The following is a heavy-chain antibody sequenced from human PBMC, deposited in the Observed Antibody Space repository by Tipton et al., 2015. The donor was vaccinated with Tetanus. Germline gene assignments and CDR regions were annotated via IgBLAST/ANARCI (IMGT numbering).Heavy chain of an antibody. CDR2: IWYDGSNK. CDR1: GFTFSSYG. J-gene: IGHJ4*02. Sequence: SLRLSCAASGFTFSSYGMHWVRQAPGKGLEWVAVIWYDGSNKYYADSVKGRFTISRDNSKNTLYLQMNSLRAEDTAVYYCARGTSRIVYYFAYWGQGTLVTVSS. CDR3: ARGTSRIVYYFAY. D-gene: IGHD2-21*01. V-gene: IGHV3-33*01.